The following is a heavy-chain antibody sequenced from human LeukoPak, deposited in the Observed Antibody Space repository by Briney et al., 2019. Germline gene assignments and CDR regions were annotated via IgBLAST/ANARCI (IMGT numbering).Heavy chain of an antibody. CDR2: IYYSGST. CDR3: AREVVDDYVWGSYRYMYFQH. Sequence: PSETLSLTCTVSGGSISSSSYYWGWIRQPPGKGLEWIGSIYYSGSTYYNPSLKSRVTISVDTSKNQFSLKLSSVTAADTAVYYCAREVVDDYVWGSYRYMYFQHWGQGTLVTVSS. D-gene: IGHD3-16*02. CDR1: GGSISSSSYY. J-gene: IGHJ1*01. V-gene: IGHV4-39*07.